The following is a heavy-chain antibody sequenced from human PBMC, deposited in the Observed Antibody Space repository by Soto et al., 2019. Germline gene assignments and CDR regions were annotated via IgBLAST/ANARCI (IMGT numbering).Heavy chain of an antibody. V-gene: IGHV5-51*01. CDR1: GYSFTSYW. CDR3: AKTLVGATIDYYYYGMDV. D-gene: IGHD1-26*01. Sequence: GESLQISCKGSGYSFTSYWIGWVRQMPGKGLEWMGIIYPGDSDTRYSPSFQGQVTISADKSISTAYLQWSSLKASDTAMYYCAKTLVGATIDYYYYGMDVWGQGTTVTVSS. CDR2: IYPGDSDT. J-gene: IGHJ6*02.